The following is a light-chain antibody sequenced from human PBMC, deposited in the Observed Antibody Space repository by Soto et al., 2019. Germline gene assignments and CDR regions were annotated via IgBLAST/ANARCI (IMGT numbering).Light chain of an antibody. CDR2: SNN. J-gene: IGLJ1*01. V-gene: IGLV1-44*01. Sequence: QSVLTQPPSASGTPGQRVTISCSGSSSNIGSNAVNWYQQLPGTAPKLLIYSNNRRPSGVPGQFSGSKSGTSASLAISGLQSEDEADYYCAAWDDSLNGDVFGTGTKLTVL. CDR3: AAWDDSLNGDV. CDR1: SSNIGSNA.